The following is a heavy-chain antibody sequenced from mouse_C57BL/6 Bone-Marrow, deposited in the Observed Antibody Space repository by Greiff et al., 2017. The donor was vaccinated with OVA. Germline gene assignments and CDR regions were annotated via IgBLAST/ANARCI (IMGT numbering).Heavy chain of an antibody. CDR3: TRGYDYEAY. D-gene: IGHD2-4*01. CDR1: GFTFSSYA. Sequence: EVKLMESGEGLVKPGGSLKLSCAASGFTFSSYAMSWVRQTPEKRLEWVAYISSGGDYIYYADTVKGRFTISRDNARNTLYLQMSSLKSEDTAIYYCTRGYDYEAYWGQGTLVTVSA. CDR2: ISSGGDYI. V-gene: IGHV5-9-1*02. J-gene: IGHJ3*01.